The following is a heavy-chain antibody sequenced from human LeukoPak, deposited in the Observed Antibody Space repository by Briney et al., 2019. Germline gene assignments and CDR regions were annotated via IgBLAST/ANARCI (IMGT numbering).Heavy chain of an antibody. D-gene: IGHD3-22*01. V-gene: IGHV5-51*01. CDR3: ARLYYSASGYPDY. CDR2: IYPGDSDT. J-gene: IGHJ4*02. CDR1: GYSFPDYW. Sequence: GESLRISCKGSGYSFPDYWIGWVRQIPGKGLEWMGIIYPGDSDTRYSPSFQGQVTISADKSINTAFLQWSSLKASDSAIYYCARLYYSASGYPDYWGQGALVTVSS.